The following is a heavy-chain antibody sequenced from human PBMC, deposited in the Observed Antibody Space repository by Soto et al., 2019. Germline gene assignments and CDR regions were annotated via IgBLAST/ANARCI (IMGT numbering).Heavy chain of an antibody. CDR1: GFTISSYA. J-gene: IGHJ5*02. Sequence: GGSLRLSCAASGFTISSYAMRWVRQTPGKGLEWVAVISYDGSNKYYADSVKGRFTISRDNAKNSLYLQMNSLRDEDTAVYYCAREWNPLNWFDPWGQGTLVTVSS. V-gene: IGHV3-30-3*01. D-gene: IGHD1-1*01. CDR3: AREWNPLNWFDP. CDR2: ISYDGSNK.